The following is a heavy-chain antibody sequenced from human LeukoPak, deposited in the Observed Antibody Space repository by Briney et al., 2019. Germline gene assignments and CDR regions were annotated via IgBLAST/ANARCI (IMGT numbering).Heavy chain of an antibody. D-gene: IGHD6-13*01. CDR1: GYSNSSGYY. V-gene: IGHV4-38-2*02. Sequence: SETLSLTCTVSGYSNSSGYYWGWPRQPPGKGLGWIGSIYHSGNTHYNLSLKSRLTTSVDTPKNEFSLNLSSVTAADADADNCASADDSTSWSHGYFYMDVWGKGTTVTVSS. CDR3: ASADDSTSWSHGYFYMDV. CDR2: IYHSGNT. J-gene: IGHJ6*03.